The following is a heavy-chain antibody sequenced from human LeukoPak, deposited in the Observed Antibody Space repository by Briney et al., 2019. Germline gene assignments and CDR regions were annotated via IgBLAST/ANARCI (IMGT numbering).Heavy chain of an antibody. D-gene: IGHD2-21*02. J-gene: IGHJ4*02. Sequence: ASVKVSCKASGYTFTGYYMHWVRQAPGQGLGWMGWINPNSGGTNYAQKFQGRVTMTRDTSISTAYMELSRLRSDDTAVYYCARDSRAYCGGDCYSLPFDYWGQGTLVTVSS. CDR2: INPNSGGT. CDR3: ARDSRAYCGGDCYSLPFDY. CDR1: GYTFTGYY. V-gene: IGHV1-2*02.